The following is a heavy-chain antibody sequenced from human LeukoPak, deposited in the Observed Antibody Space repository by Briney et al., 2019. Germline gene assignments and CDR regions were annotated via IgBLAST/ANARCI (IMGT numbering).Heavy chain of an antibody. Sequence: GGSLSLSCVGSGFTFRSNAMGWARQGPGKGLEFVSGIYENGGTTYYADSVKGRFSISRDNSKNTLYLQMDSLRGEDTAVYYCAKDFRIGYSAHFDYWGQGALVTVSS. CDR2: IYENGGTT. V-gene: IGHV3-23*01. CDR3: AKDFRIGYSAHFDY. J-gene: IGHJ4*02. CDR1: GFTFRSNA. D-gene: IGHD2-21*01.